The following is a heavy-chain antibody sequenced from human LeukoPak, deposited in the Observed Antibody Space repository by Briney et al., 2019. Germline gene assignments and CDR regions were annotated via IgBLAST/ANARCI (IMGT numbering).Heavy chain of an antibody. J-gene: IGHJ4*02. D-gene: IGHD4-17*01. V-gene: IGHV4-39*01. CDR2: VFYSGRT. CDR3: ARLSNDYGDYEGHY. Sequence: KASETLSLTCTVSGGFIRDSGYYWGWIRQPPGKGLEWIGTVFYSGRTYYSSSLQSRVTISVDTSKNQFSLRLSSVTPADTAIYYCARLSNDYGDYEGHYWGQGTLVTVSP. CDR1: GGFIRDSGYY.